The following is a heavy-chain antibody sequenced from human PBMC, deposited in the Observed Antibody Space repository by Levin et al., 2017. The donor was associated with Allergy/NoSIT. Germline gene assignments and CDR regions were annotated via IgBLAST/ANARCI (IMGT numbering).Heavy chain of an antibody. CDR1: GFTFSSYA. V-gene: IGHV3-23*01. CDR3: AKYSNTWPHLFDF. CDR2: LSGSGSNT. D-gene: IGHD6-13*01. J-gene: IGHJ4*02. Sequence: GESLKISCAASGFTFSSYAMSWVRQAPGKGLEWVSGLSGSGSNTYYADPVKGRFTISRDNSKNTLYLQMNSLRAEDTAVYYCAKYSNTWPHLFDFWGQGTRVTVSS.